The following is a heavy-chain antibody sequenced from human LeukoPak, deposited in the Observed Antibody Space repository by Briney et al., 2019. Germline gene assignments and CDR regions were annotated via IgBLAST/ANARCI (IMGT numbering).Heavy chain of an antibody. CDR3: ARWEESDAFDI. V-gene: IGHV4-39*01. D-gene: IGHD1-26*01. CDR2: LYYSGST. Sequence: GSLRLSCAASGFTFSNYAMSWVRQAPGKGLEWIGSLYYSGSTYYNPSLKSRVTISVDTSKNQFSLKLSSVTAADTALYYCARWEESDAFDIWGQGTMVTVSS. CDR1: GFTFSNYA. J-gene: IGHJ3*02.